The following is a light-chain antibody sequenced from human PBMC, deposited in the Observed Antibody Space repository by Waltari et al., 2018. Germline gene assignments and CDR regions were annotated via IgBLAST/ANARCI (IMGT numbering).Light chain of an antibody. CDR3: QVWDSGSDHMV. Sequence: SYVLTQPPSVSVAPGETARLTCGGTYLGSKSVHWYQLKPGQAPILVIHYHNDRPSGIPERFSGANSGNTATLTITRVEAGDEADYCCQVWDSGSDHMVFGGGTKLTVL. J-gene: IGLJ2*01. CDR1: YLGSKS. CDR2: YHN. V-gene: IGLV3-21*04.